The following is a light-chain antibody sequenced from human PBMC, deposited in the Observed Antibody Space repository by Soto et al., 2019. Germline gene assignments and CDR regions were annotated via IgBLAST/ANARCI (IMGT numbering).Light chain of an antibody. CDR3: QQYNSYQYT. V-gene: IGKV1-5*01. CDR2: DAS. J-gene: IGKJ2*01. CDR1: QRVSHW. Sequence: GDRVTITCRASQRVSHWLAWYQQKPGKAPKALIYDASTLETGVPSRFSGSGSGTDFTLTISSLQPDDFATYYCQQYNSYQYTFGQGTKLEMK.